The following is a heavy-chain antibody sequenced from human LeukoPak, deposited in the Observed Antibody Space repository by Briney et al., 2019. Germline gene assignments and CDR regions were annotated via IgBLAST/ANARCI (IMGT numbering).Heavy chain of an antibody. CDR2: IYWDDDK. CDR3: AHSLSGVGAFDI. D-gene: IGHD2-15*01. J-gene: IGHJ3*02. CDR1: GFSLSTSGVG. Sequence: SGPTLVKPTQTLTVTCTFSGFSLSTSGVGVGWIRQPPGKALEWLALIYWDDDKRYSPSLKNRLTITKDISKNQVVLTMTNMDPVDTATYYCAHSLSGVGAFDIWGQGTMVTVSS. V-gene: IGHV2-5*02.